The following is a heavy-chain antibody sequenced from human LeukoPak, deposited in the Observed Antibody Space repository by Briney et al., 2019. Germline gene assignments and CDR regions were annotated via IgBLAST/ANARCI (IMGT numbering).Heavy chain of an antibody. J-gene: IGHJ3*02. CDR2: IYNSEST. D-gene: IGHD3-10*01. CDR3: ARGANYYGSGSYVGLYAFDI. V-gene: IGHV4-59*02. Sequence: SETLSLTCTVSGGSVSNYYWSWIRQPPGKGLEWIGYIYNSESTKYNSSLESRVTMSVDTSKNQFSLKLSSVTAADTAVYYCARGANYYGSGSYVGLYAFDIWGQGTMVTVSS. CDR1: GGSVSNYY.